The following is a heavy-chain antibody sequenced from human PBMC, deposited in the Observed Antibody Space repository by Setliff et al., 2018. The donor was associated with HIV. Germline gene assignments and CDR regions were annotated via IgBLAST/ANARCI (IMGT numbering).Heavy chain of an antibody. D-gene: IGHD3-10*02. CDR3: ARENYYVTEY. CDR1: GFTFSCCA. V-gene: IGHV3-23*01. Sequence: GGSLRLSCAASGFTFSCCAMSWVRQAPGKGLEWVSTISTSGADTYDAHSMKGRFTISRDNSKNTLYLQMNSLTAEDTAVYYCARENYYVTEYWGQGTPVTVSS. CDR2: ISTSGADT. J-gene: IGHJ4*02.